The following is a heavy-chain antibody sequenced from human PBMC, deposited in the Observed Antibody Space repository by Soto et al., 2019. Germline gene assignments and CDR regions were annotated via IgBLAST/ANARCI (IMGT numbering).Heavy chain of an antibody. V-gene: IGHV3-15*01. CDR3: TKDPTRYSGRYYDY. D-gene: IGHD1-26*01. J-gene: IGHJ4*02. Sequence: GGSLRLSCAASGFTFSNAWMSWVRQAPGKGLEWVGRIKSKTDGGTTDYAAPVKGRFTISRDDSKNTLYLQMNSLKTEDTAVYYCTKDPTRYSGRYYDYWGQGTLVTVSS. CDR2: IKSKTDGGTT. CDR1: GFTFSNAW.